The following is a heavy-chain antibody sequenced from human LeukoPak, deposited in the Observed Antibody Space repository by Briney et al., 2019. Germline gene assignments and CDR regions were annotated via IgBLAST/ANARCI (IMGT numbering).Heavy chain of an antibody. D-gene: IGHD6-13*01. V-gene: IGHV3-53*01. J-gene: IGHJ4*02. CDR2: IYSGGST. CDR3: AREGIAAAGSRSGSFDY. Sequence: QPGGSLRLSCAASGFTVSSNYMSWVRQAPGKGLEWVSVIYSGGSTYYADSVKGRFTISRDDSKNTLYLQMNSLRAEDTAVYYCAREGIAAAGSRSGSFDYWGQGTLVTVSS. CDR1: GFTVSSNY.